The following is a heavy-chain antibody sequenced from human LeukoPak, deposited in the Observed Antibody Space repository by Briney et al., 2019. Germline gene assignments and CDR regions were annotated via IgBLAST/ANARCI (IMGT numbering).Heavy chain of an antibody. J-gene: IGHJ6*02. Sequence: GGSLRLSCAASGFTFSSYGMSWVRQAPGKGLEWASTISDSGGSSNYADSVKGRFTISRDNSKNTLFLQMNSLRAEDTAVYYCAKSIGAAAGLLNYYYYTMDVWGQGTTVTVSS. CDR1: GFTFSSYG. CDR2: ISDSGGSS. D-gene: IGHD6-13*01. V-gene: IGHV3-23*01. CDR3: AKSIGAAAGLLNYYYYTMDV.